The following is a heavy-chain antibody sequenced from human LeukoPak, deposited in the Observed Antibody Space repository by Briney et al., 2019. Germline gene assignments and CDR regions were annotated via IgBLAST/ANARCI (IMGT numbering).Heavy chain of an antibody. CDR3: AKDRVGADPLYFDY. J-gene: IGHJ4*02. Sequence: GGSLSLSHAASGYIHRRYDMSGVRQPPAKALEGVSANRGTGGSTYYADSLKGRVTICRDNSKNTLYLQMNSLRAEDTAVYYCAKDRVGADPLYFDYWGQGTLVTVSS. D-gene: IGHD1-26*01. CDR2: NRGTGGST. V-gene: IGHV3-23*01. CDR1: GYIHRRYD.